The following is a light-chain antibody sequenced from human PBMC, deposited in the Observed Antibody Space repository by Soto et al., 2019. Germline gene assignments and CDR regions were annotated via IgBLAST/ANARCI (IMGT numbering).Light chain of an antibody. CDR1: QSVSSSY. V-gene: IGKV3-20*01. CDR3: QQYHNSPPT. J-gene: IGKJ1*01. CDR2: GAS. Sequence: EIVLTKSPGTLSLSPGERATLSCRSSQSVSSSYLAWYQRKPGQAPRLLIYGASSRATGIPDRFSGGGSGTDFTLTISRLEPEDFAVYYCQQYHNSPPTFGQGTKVDIK.